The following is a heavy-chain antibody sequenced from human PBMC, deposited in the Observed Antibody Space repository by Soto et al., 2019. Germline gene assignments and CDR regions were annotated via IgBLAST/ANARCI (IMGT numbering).Heavy chain of an antibody. Sequence: PWETLSLTCTVSGGSVSSGSYYWSWIRQPPGKGLEWIGYIYYSGSTNYNPSLKSRVTISVDTSKNQFSLKLSSVTAADTAVYYCARVVVVTATEVWFDPWGQGTLVTVSS. D-gene: IGHD2-21*02. CDR3: ARVVVVTATEVWFDP. J-gene: IGHJ5*02. V-gene: IGHV4-61*01. CDR2: IYYSGST. CDR1: GGSVSSGSYY.